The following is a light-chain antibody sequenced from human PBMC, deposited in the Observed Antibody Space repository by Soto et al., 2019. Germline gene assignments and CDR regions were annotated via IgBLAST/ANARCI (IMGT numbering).Light chain of an antibody. CDR2: AAS. CDR1: QSISSW. V-gene: IGKV1-39*01. J-gene: IGKJ1*01. CDR3: QQSYNLPWT. Sequence: NQLSQSPSTLSASVADRLASTFGASQSISSWLAWYQQKPGKAPQLLIFAASSLQSGVPSRFSGSGSGPDFTLTIASLQPEDSATYYCQQSYNLPWTFGQGTKVDIK.